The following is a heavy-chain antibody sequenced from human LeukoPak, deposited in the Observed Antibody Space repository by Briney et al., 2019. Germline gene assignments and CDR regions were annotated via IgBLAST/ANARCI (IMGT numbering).Heavy chain of an antibody. D-gene: IGHD6-19*01. Sequence: GGSLRLSCAASGFTFSSYAMSWVRQAPGKGLEWVSAISGSGGSTYYADSVKGRFTIFRDDSKNTLYLQMNSLRAEDTAVYYCVVTLAVAGLDYWGQGTLVTVSS. CDR1: GFTFSSYA. CDR2: ISGSGGST. J-gene: IGHJ4*02. V-gene: IGHV3-23*01. CDR3: VVTLAVAGLDY.